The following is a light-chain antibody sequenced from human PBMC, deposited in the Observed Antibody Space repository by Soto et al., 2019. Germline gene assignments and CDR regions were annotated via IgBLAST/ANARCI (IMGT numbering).Light chain of an antibody. J-gene: IGLJ1*01. V-gene: IGLV1-44*01. CDR1: SSNIESNT. CDR2: SNY. Sequence: QSVLTQPPSASGTPGQRVTISCSGSSSNIESNTVTWYQQLPGTAPKLVIYSNYDRPSGVPDRFSGSTSGTSASLVIRGLQSEDEAEYYCAAWDDILNGSVFGGGPKASVL. CDR3: AAWDDILNGSV.